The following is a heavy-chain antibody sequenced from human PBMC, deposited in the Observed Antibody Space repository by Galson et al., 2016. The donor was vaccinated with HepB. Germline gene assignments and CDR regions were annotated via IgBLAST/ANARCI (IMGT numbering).Heavy chain of an antibody. J-gene: IGHJ6*03. D-gene: IGHD3-16*01. Sequence: SETLSLTCTVSGGSISRYYWNWIRQPPGKGLEWIGYIDYSGSTNYNLSLKSRITISVDTSKNQFPLNLRSVTAPDTAVYYCARGVMTGRPFYYYYMDVWGKGTTVTVSS. CDR1: GGSISRYY. CDR2: IDYSGST. V-gene: IGHV4-59*01. CDR3: ARGVMTGRPFYYYYMDV.